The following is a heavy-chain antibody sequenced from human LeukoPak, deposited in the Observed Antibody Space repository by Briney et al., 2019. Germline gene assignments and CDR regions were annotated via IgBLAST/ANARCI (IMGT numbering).Heavy chain of an antibody. V-gene: IGHV4-39*01. CDR1: GASISSSSYY. CDR3: ASGCCSGGRCRGLYYYYGMDV. D-gene: IGHD2-15*01. CDR2: MYYGGST. Sequence: SETLSLTCTVSGASISSSSYYWGWIRQRPVKGLEWIGSMYYGGSTYYNPCLKSRVTISVDTSKNQFSLNLNSVTAADTAVYYCASGCCSGGRCRGLYYYYGMDVWGQGTTVTVS. J-gene: IGHJ6*02.